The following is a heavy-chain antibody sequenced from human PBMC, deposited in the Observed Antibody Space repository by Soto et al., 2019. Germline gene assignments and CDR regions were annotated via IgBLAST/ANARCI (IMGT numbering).Heavy chain of an antibody. CDR1: GGSISSGDYY. D-gene: IGHD3-3*01. CDR3: ARVRSGYSDY. CDR2: IYYSGTT. Sequence: QVQLQESGPGLVKPSQTLSLTCTVSGGSISSGDYYWSWIRQPPGKGLEWIGYIYYSGTTYYNPSLKSRINISGDTSRNQFSLRLSSVTAADTAVYYCARVRSGYSDYWGQGTLVTVSS. J-gene: IGHJ4*02. V-gene: IGHV4-30-4*01.